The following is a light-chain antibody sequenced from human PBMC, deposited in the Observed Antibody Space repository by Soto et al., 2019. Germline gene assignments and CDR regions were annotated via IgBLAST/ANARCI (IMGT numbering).Light chain of an antibody. Sequence: DIQMTQSPSTLSVSVGDRVTITCRASQSISSWLAWYQQKPGKAPKLLIYDASSLESGVPSRFSGSGSGTEFTLTISSLQPDDFATYYCQQYNRISRTFGQGTKVDIK. CDR2: DAS. CDR1: QSISSW. CDR3: QQYNRISRT. V-gene: IGKV1-5*01. J-gene: IGKJ1*01.